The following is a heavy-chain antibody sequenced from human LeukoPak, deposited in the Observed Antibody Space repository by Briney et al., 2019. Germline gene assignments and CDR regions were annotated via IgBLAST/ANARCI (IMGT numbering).Heavy chain of an antibody. V-gene: IGHV3-74*01. Sequence: PGGSLRLSCAASVFTFSTYWMHWVRQAPGKGLVWVSRINTDGSTTNYADSVQGRFTISRDNAKNRLYLEMNSLRAEDTAVYYCARARGNNYGYFDYWGRGTLVTVSS. CDR3: ARARGNNYGYFDY. J-gene: IGHJ4*02. D-gene: IGHD5-18*01. CDR1: VFTFSTYW. CDR2: INTDGSTT.